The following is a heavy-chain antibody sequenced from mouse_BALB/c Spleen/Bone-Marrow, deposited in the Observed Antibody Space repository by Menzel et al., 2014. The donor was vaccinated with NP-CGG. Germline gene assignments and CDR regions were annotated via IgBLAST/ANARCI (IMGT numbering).Heavy chain of an antibody. J-gene: IGHJ3*01. CDR1: GFNIKDTY. V-gene: IGHV14-3*02. D-gene: IGHD1-1*01. CDR2: IDPANGNT. Sequence: EVQGVESGAELVKPGASVKLSCTASGFNIKDTYMHWVKQRPGQGLEWIGRIDPANGNTKYDPKFQGKATITADTSSNTAYLQLSSLTSEDTAVYYFASYYYGSSLFAYWGQGTLVTVSA. CDR3: ASYYYGSSLFAY.